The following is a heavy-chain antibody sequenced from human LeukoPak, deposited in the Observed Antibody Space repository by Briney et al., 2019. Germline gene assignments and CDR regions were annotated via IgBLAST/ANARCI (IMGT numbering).Heavy chain of an antibody. Sequence: PGGSLRLSCAASAFTFSSYSMNWVRQAPGKGLEWVSYISSSSSTIYYADSVKGRFTISRDNAKNSLYLQMNSLRAEDTAVYYCARDLMETSPWTTEGFDPWGQGTLVTVSP. CDR1: AFTFSSYS. J-gene: IGHJ5*02. V-gene: IGHV3-48*01. CDR2: ISSSSSTI. CDR3: ARDLMETSPWTTEGFDP. D-gene: IGHD3/OR15-3a*01.